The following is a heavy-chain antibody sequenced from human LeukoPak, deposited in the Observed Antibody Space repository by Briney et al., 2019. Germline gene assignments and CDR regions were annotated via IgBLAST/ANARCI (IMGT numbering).Heavy chain of an antibody. CDR3: ARSYYYDSSGYYVFFDY. Sequence: ASVKVSCKASGYTFTSYDINWVRQATGQGLEWMGWINPNSGGTNYAQKFQGRVTMTRDTSISTAYMELSRLRSDDTAVYYCARSYYYDSSGYYVFFDYWGQGTLVTVSS. V-gene: IGHV1-2*02. CDR2: INPNSGGT. CDR1: GYTFTSYD. D-gene: IGHD3-22*01. J-gene: IGHJ4*02.